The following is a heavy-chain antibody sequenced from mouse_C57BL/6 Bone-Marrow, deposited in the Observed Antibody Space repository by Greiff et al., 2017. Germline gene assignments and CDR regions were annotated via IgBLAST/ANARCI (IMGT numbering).Heavy chain of an antibody. CDR1: GFTFSGYG. Sequence: EGMLVGSGGGLVQPGGALKISCAAPGFTFSGYGMAGVRQGPRKGAGWVAVISNLAYSIYYADTVTGRFTISRENAKNTLYLEMSSLRSEDTAMYYCARRGYGSFFAYWGQGTLVTVSA. D-gene: IGHD1-1*01. CDR2: ISNLAYSI. CDR3: ARRGYGSFFAY. J-gene: IGHJ3*01. V-gene: IGHV5-15*01.